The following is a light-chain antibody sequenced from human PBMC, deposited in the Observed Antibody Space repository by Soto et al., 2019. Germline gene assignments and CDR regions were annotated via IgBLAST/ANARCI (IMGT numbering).Light chain of an antibody. Sequence: DIQMTQSPSSVSASVGDRVTITCRASLFISSSVAWYQQKAGKAPKLLIYGASNLQSGVPSRFSGRVSGTDFTLTMSNLLPEDFAAYYCQKTDSLPLTFGGGTKVEIK. CDR2: GAS. CDR3: QKTDSLPLT. V-gene: IGKV1-12*01. J-gene: IGKJ4*01. CDR1: LFISSS.